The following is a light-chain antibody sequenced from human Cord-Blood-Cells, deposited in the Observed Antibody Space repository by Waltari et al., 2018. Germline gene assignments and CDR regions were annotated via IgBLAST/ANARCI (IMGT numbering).Light chain of an antibody. J-gene: IGKJ1*01. CDR1: QSISSY. CDR2: AAS. CDR3: QQSYSTPPWT. V-gene: IGKV1-39*01. Sequence: DLQMTQSPSSLPASVGERDTITCRASQSISSYLNWYQQKPGKAPKLLIYAASSLQSGVPSRFSGSGSWTDFTLTISSLQPEDFATYYCQQSYSTPPWTFGQGTKVEIK.